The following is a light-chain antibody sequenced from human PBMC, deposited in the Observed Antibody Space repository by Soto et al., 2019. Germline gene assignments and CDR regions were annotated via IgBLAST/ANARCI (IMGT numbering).Light chain of an antibody. CDR1: QSISTW. J-gene: IGKJ1*01. CDR2: KAS. Sequence: DIQMTQSPSTVSASLGDRVTITCRASQSISTWLAWYQHKPGEALKLLIYKASSLESGVPSRFSGSGSGTEFTLTISSLEPDDFATYYCQQYNRYWTFGQGTKVEVK. V-gene: IGKV1-5*03. CDR3: QQYNRYWT.